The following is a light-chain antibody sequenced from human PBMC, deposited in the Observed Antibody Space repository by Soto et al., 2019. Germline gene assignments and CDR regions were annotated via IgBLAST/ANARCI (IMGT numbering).Light chain of an antibody. CDR1: QSITTW. CDR2: DVS. CDR3: QHYKMYSPWT. J-gene: IGKJ1*01. Sequence: DIQMTQSPSTVSAYVGDSVTITCRASQSITTWLAWYQQRPGKAPKLLIYDVSSLQSGVPARFIGSGSGTEFTLTISSLQPDDFATYYCQHYKMYSPWTFVQGTKVEIK. V-gene: IGKV1-5*01.